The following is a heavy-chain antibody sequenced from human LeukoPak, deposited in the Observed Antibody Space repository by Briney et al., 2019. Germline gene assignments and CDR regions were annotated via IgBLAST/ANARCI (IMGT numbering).Heavy chain of an antibody. J-gene: IGHJ3*02. CDR1: GFTFDDYA. D-gene: IGHD3-10*01. CDR3: AIITMVRGVNTDAFDI. CDR2: ISWSSGSI. V-gene: IGHV3-9*01. Sequence: PGRSLRLSCAASGFTFDDYAMHWVRQAPGKGLEWVSGISWSSGSIGYADSVKGRFTISRDNAKNSLYLQMNSLRAEDTALYYCAIITMVRGVNTDAFDIWGQGTMVTVSS.